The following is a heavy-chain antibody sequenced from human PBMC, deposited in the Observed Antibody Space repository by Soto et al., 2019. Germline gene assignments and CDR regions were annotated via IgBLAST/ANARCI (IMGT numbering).Heavy chain of an antibody. Sequence: SETLSLTCAVYGGSFSGYYWSWIRQPPGKGLEWIGEINHSGSTNYNPSLRSRVTISVDTSKNQFSLKLSSVTAADTAVYYCARVGPDYDFWSGYFDYWGQGTLVTVSS. CDR3: ARVGPDYDFWSGYFDY. CDR1: GGSFSGYY. CDR2: INHSGST. D-gene: IGHD3-3*01. V-gene: IGHV4-34*01. J-gene: IGHJ4*02.